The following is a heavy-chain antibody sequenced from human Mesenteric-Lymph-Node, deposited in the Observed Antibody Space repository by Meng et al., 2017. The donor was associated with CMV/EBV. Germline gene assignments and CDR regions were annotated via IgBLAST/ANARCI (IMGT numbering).Heavy chain of an antibody. D-gene: IGHD3-9*01. J-gene: IGHJ4*02. CDR1: TFTGYY. CDR3: ARETYYDILTGYESFDY. V-gene: IGHV1-2*06. Sequence: TFTGYYMHWVRQATGQGLEWMGRINPNSGGTNYAQKFQGRVTMTRDTSISTAYMELSRLRSDDTAVYYCARETYYDILTGYESFDYWGQGTLVTVSS. CDR2: INPNSGGT.